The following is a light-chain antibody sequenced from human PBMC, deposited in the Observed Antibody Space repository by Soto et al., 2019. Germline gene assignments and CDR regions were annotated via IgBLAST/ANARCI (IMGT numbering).Light chain of an antibody. CDR2: KAS. J-gene: IGKJ2*01. Sequence: DLQMTQSPSTLSASVGDRVTITCRASQSISSWLAWYQQKPGKAPKLLIYKASSLELGVPSRFSGSGSGTEFTLTISSLQPDDFATYYCQQYNSYSTFGQGTKLEIK. V-gene: IGKV1-5*03. CDR3: QQYNSYST. CDR1: QSISSW.